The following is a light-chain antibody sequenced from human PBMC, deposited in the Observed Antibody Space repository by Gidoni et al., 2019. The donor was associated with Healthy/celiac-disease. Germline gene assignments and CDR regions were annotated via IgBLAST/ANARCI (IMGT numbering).Light chain of an antibody. CDR1: QSLLHSDGKTY. V-gene: IGKV2-29*02. Sequence: DIVMTQTRLPLSVTPGQPPSISCKSSQSLLHSDGKTYLYWYLQKPGQSPPLLIYEVSSRFSGVPDRFCGSGSGTAFTLQISRVQAADVGVFYCMQGIHLPFFTFGPXTKVEIK. CDR2: EVS. J-gene: IGKJ3*01. CDR3: MQGIHLPFFT.